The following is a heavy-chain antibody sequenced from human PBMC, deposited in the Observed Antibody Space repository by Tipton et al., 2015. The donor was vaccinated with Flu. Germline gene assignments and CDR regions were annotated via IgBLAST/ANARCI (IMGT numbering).Heavy chain of an antibody. CDR3: ARHSEALRFLEWYPSGHYYYGMDA. CDR1: GGSISSYY. J-gene: IGHJ6*02. D-gene: IGHD3-3*01. V-gene: IGHV4-59*08. Sequence: TLSLTCTVSGGSISSYYWSWIRQPPGKGLEWIGYIYYSGSTNYNPSLKSRVTISVDTSKNQFSLKLSSVTAADTAVYYCARHSEALRFLEWYPSGHYYYGMDAWGQGTTVTVSS. CDR2: IYYSGST.